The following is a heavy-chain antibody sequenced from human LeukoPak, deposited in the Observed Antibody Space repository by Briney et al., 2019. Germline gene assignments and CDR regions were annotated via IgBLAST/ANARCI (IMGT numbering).Heavy chain of an antibody. CDR1: GFTFSSYA. CDR2: ISGSGGST. V-gene: IGHV3-23*01. J-gene: IGHJ1*01. CDR3: EGYDSSGYPNLYFQH. Sequence: PGGSLRLSCAASGFTFSSYAMSWVRQAPGKGLEWVSAISGSGGSTYYAGSVKGRFTISRDNSKNTLYLQMNSLRAEDTAVYYCEGYDSSGYPNLYFQHWGQGTLVTVSS. D-gene: IGHD3-22*01.